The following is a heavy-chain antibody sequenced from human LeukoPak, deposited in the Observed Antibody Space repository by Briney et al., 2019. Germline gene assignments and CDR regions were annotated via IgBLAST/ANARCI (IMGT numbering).Heavy chain of an antibody. J-gene: IGHJ4*02. CDR2: IKQDGNKK. D-gene: IGHD3-9*01. CDR1: GFTFGSYW. V-gene: IGHV3-7*01. Sequence: PGGSLRRSCAASGFTFGSYWMSWVRQAPGKGLEWVANIKQDGNKKYYADSVKGRFPISRENSKNTLYLPMNSLRAEDTAVSYCTKDHFTGDILPGYYQSNFDYWGQGTLVTVSS. CDR3: TKDHFTGDILPGYYQSNFDY.